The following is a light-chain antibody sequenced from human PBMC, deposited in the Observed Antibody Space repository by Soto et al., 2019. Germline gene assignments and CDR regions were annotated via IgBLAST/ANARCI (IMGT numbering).Light chain of an antibody. CDR1: QSVNQK. J-gene: IGKJ5*01. V-gene: IGKV3-15*01. Sequence: ERVSTQSPATLSVSPGERATLSCRASQSVNQKLGWYQQKPGQAPRLLVFGASTRATGVPARFSGSGSGTDFTLTINGQQSEDFAVYYCQQYNNWSFGQGTRLEIK. CDR2: GAS. CDR3: QQYNNWS.